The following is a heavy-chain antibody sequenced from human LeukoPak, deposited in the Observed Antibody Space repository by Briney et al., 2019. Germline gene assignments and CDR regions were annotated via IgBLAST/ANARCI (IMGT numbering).Heavy chain of an antibody. J-gene: IGHJ4*02. CDR1: GFTFSSYE. V-gene: IGHV3-23*01. D-gene: IGHD3-10*01. CDR2: ISGSGGST. Sequence: GGSLRLSCVASGFTFSSYEMNWVRQAPGKGLEWVSAISGSGGSTYYADSVKGRFTISRDNSKNTLYLQMNSLRAEDTAVYYCAKGPLWFGELLPDYWGQGTLVTVSS. CDR3: AKGPLWFGELLPDY.